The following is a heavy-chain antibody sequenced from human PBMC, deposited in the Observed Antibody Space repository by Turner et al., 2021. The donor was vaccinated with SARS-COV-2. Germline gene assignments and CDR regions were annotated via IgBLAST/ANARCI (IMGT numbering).Heavy chain of an antibody. V-gene: IGHV4-34*01. D-gene: IGHD2-21*02. Sequence: QVHLQQWRAGRLKPPETLSLTCAADGGSFSGYYWSWIRQAPGKGLEWIGEISHSGSTTYNPSLKSRVTLSVDRSKIQFSLRLSSVTAADTAVYYCARVNYGGVTVRDYYSYYGMDVWGQGTTVTVS. J-gene: IGHJ6*02. CDR1: GGSFSGYY. CDR2: ISHSGST. CDR3: ARVNYGGVTVRDYYSYYGMDV.